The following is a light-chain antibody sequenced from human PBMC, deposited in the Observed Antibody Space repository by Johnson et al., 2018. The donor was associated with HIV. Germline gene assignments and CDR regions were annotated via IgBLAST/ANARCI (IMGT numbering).Light chain of an antibody. J-gene: IGLJ1*01. CDR3: GTWDSSLNTFV. V-gene: IGLV1-51*02. Sequence: QSALTQPPSVSAAPGQKVTISCSGSSSNIGNNYVSWYQQLPGTAPKLLIYENNKRPSGIPDRISGSKSGTSATLAIAGLQTGDEADYYCGTWDSSLNTFVFGSGTKVTAL. CDR1: SSNIGNNY. CDR2: ENN.